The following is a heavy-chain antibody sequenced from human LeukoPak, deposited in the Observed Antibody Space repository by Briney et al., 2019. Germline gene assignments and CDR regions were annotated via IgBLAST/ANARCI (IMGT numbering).Heavy chain of an antibody. J-gene: IGHJ4*02. CDR3: ATEGLAAASV. Sequence: SETLSLTCTVSGGSISSYYWSWIRQPPGKGLEWIGYIYYSGSTNYNPSLKSRVTISVDTSKNQFSLKLSSVTAADTAVYYCATEGLAAASVWGQGTLVTVSS. CDR1: GGSISSYY. V-gene: IGHV4-59*08. CDR2: IYYSGST. D-gene: IGHD6-13*01.